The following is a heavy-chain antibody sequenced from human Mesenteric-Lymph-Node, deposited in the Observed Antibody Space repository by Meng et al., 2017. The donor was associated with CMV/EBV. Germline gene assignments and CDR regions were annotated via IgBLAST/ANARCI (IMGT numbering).Heavy chain of an antibody. Sequence: LYCAASGFNFRSYAMHWVRQAPGKGLEWVAVISYDGSNKYYADSVKGRFTISRDNSKNTLYLQMNSLRAEDTAVYYCARDPGSGFDYWGQGTLVTVSS. CDR3: ARDPGSGFDY. D-gene: IGHD3-10*01. CDR2: ISYDGSNK. J-gene: IGHJ4*02. CDR1: GFNFRSYA. V-gene: IGHV3-30*04.